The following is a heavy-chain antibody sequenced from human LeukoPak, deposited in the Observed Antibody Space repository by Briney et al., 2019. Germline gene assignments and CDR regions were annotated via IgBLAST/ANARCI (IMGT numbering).Heavy chain of an antibody. V-gene: IGHV3-23*01. CDR1: GFTFSSYV. D-gene: IGHD1-26*01. CDR2: ISSSGGTT. Sequence: PGGSLRLSCAASGFTFSSYVMTWVSQAPGTGLEWVSAISSSGGTTYYADSVKDRFTVSRDNSDNTLFLQMSSLRAEDTAVYYCTEARGSYSGSYFSSGDFDYWGQGTLVTVSS. CDR3: TEARGSYSGSYFSSGDFDY. J-gene: IGHJ4*02.